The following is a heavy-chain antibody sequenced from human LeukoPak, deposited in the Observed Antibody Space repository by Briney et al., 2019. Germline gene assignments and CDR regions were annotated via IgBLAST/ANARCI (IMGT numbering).Heavy chain of an antibody. CDR1: GFPFSNSW. CDR2: IKKDGSGI. CDR3: AGGNATDV. J-gene: IGHJ6*04. Sequence: PGGSLRLSCAVSGFPFSNSWMYWVRQAPGKGLEGVANIKKDGSGISYVESVKGRFITSRDNSRNSLYLQMNSLKVEDTAVYFCAGGNATDVWGKGTAVTVYS. V-gene: IGHV3-7*03.